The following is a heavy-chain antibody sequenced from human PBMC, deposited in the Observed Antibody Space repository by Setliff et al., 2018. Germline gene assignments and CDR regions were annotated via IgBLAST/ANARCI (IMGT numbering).Heavy chain of an antibody. Sequence: ASVKVSCKASGYTFTSYAMHWVRQAPGQRLEWMGWINAGNGNTKYSQVRDRVTMTRDTSISTAYMELNSLTSDDTAVYYCARDGLSWLNWLDPWGQGTPVTSPQ. CDR1: GYTFTSYA. V-gene: IGHV1-3*01. CDR3: ARDGLSWLNWLDP. D-gene: IGHD6-13*01. J-gene: IGHJ5*02. CDR2: INAGNGNT.